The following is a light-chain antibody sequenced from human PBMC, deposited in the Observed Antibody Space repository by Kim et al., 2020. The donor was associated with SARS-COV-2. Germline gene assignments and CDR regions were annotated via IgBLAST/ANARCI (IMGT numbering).Light chain of an antibody. Sequence: SLCPGERATRSCRASQSVSSSYFAWYQPKPGQAPRLLIYGASSRATCIPDRFSGSGSGADFTLTISKLEPEDFAVYYCQQYGSAYTFGQGTKLEI. CDR2: GAS. CDR1: QSVSSSY. J-gene: IGKJ2*01. CDR3: QQYGSAYT. V-gene: IGKV3-20*01.